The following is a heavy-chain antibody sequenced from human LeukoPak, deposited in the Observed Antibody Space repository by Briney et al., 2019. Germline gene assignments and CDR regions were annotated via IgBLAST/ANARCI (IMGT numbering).Heavy chain of an antibody. CDR3: ARSGLATCHY. CDR1: GFTFSNYA. D-gene: IGHD3-10*01. V-gene: IGHV3-23*01. J-gene: IGHJ4*02. Sequence: GGSLRFSCQASGFTFSNYAMSWVRQAPGKGLEWVSSINNGDGDTFFADSVKGRFTISRDDSRSMVYLQMNSLSAEDTAVYYCARSGLATCHYWGQGTLVTVSS. CDR2: INNGDGDT.